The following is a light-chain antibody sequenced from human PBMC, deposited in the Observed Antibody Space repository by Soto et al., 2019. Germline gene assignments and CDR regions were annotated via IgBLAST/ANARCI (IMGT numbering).Light chain of an antibody. CDR2: DAS. J-gene: IGKJ4*01. V-gene: IGKV3-20*01. CDR1: QSVGRNY. CDR3: HQYAFSPLT. Sequence: IVLTQSPGPLSLSPGERATLSCRAIQSVGRNYLGWYQQKPGQAPRLLIYDASNRATGIPDRFSGSGSGTDFTLTISRLEPEDFALYFCHQYAFSPLTFGGGTKVDIK.